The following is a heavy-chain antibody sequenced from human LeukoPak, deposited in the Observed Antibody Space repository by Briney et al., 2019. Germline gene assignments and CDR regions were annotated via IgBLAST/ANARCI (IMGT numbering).Heavy chain of an antibody. CDR2: IRNKAYGGTT. CDR3: SRDEAMTTVGVEFDP. Sequence: PGGSLRLSCTASGFTFGDYAMGWFRQAPGKGLEWVGFIRNKAYGGTTDYAASVKGGFAISRDDSKSIAYLQMNSLKTEDTAMYYCSRDEAMTTVGVEFDPWGQGTLVTVSS. D-gene: IGHD3-16*01. CDR1: GFTFGDYA. V-gene: IGHV3-49*03. J-gene: IGHJ5*02.